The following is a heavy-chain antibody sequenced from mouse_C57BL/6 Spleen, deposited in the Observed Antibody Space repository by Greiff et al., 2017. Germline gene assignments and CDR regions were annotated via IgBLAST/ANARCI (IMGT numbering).Heavy chain of an antibody. D-gene: IGHD1-1*01. CDR3: ARYGSSYWYFDV. CDR2: INPNTGGT. V-gene: IGHV1-26*01. CDR1: GYTFTDYY. Sequence: VQLQQSGPELVKPGASVKISCKASGYTFTDYYMNWVQHSHGKSLEWIGDINPNTGGTSYNKKFKGKATLTVDKSSSTAYMELRSLTSEDSAVYYCARYGSSYWYFDVWGTGTTVTVSS. J-gene: IGHJ1*03.